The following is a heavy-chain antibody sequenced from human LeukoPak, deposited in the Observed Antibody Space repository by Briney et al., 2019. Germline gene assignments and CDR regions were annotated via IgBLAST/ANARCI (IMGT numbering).Heavy chain of an antibody. CDR2: ISYDGGNT. D-gene: IGHD3-10*02. V-gene: IGHV3-30*18. Sequence: QAGGSLRLSCAASGFTFSTSGMHWIRQAPGKGLEWVAVISYDGGNTYYADSVKGRFTISRDNSKNTVFLQMHSLRGDDTAVYYCVKFVRYYFDYWGQGTLVTVSS. J-gene: IGHJ4*02. CDR3: VKFVRYYFDY. CDR1: GFTFSTSG.